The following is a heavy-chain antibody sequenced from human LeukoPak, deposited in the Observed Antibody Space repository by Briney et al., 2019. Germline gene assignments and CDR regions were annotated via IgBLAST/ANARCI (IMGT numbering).Heavy chain of an antibody. J-gene: IGHJ4*02. CDR2: ISAYNGNT. CDR1: GYTFTSYG. D-gene: IGHD3-22*01. V-gene: IGHV1-18*01. Sequence: ASVKVSCKASGYTFTSYGISWVRQAPGQGLEWMGWISAYNGNTNYAQKLQGRVTMTTDTSTSTAYMELRSLRSDDTAVYYCARASYDSSGYYSYYFYYWGQGTLVTVSS. CDR3: ARASYDSSGYYSYYFYY.